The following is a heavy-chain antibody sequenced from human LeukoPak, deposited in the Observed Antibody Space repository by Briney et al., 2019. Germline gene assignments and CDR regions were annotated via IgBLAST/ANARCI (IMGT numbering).Heavy chain of an antibody. CDR2: ISSSSSTI. CDR3: ARDTCSSTSCYVDYYYGMDV. J-gene: IGHJ6*02. Sequence: GGSLRLSCAASGFTFSSYSMNWARQAPGKGLEWVSYISSSSSTIYYADSVKGRFTISRDNAKNSLYLQMNSLRAEDTAVYYCARDTCSSTSCYVDYYYGMDVWGQGTTVTVSS. V-gene: IGHV3-48*01. CDR1: GFTFSSYS. D-gene: IGHD2-2*01.